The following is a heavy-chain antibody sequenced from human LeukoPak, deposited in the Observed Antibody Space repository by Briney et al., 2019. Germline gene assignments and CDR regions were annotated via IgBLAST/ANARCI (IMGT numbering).Heavy chain of an antibody. Sequence: GGPLRLSCVASGFTFSSYAMSWVRQAPGKGLEWVSAISGSGGSTYYADSVKGRFTISRDNSKNTLYLQMNSLRAEDTAVYYCAKNLGSIAVARGGTPFDYWGQGTLVTVSS. CDR1: GFTFSSYA. CDR3: AKNLGSIAVARGGTPFDY. D-gene: IGHD6-19*01. J-gene: IGHJ4*02. CDR2: ISGSGGST. V-gene: IGHV3-23*01.